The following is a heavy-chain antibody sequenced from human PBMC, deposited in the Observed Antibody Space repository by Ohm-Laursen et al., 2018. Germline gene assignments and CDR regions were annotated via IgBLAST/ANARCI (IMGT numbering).Heavy chain of an antibody. CDR2: MDQSGST. Sequence: SQTLSLTCTVSGYSISSGYYWGWIRQPPGKGLEWIVSMDQSGSTYYNPSLKSRVTISVDTSKNQFSLRLSSVTAADTAVYYCASSSRWYYFDYWGQGTLVTVSS. CDR3: ASSSRWYYFDY. CDR1: GYSISSGYY. J-gene: IGHJ4*02. V-gene: IGHV4-38-2*02. D-gene: IGHD6-13*01.